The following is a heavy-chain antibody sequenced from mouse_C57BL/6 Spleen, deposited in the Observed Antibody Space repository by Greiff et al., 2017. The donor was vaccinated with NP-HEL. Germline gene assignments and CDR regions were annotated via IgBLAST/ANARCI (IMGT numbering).Heavy chain of an antibody. CDR3: AAPPYYYGSSYYFDY. D-gene: IGHD1-1*01. CDR2: IDPANGNT. CDR1: GFNIKNTY. V-gene: IGHV14-3*01. J-gene: IGHJ2*01. Sequence: VQLKQSVAELVRPGASVKLSCTASGFNIKNTYMHWVKQRPEQGLEWIGRIDPANGNTKYAPKFQGKATITADTSSNTAYLQLSSLTSEDTAIYYCAAPPYYYGSSYYFDYWGQGTTLTVSS.